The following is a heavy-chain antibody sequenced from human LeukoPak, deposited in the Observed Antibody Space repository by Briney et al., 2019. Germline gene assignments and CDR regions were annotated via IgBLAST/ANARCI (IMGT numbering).Heavy chain of an antibody. Sequence: GGSLSLSCAASGFTFSNYWMNWVRQAPGKGLEWVANIKHDGSEKYYVDSVKGRFTISRDNAKNSLFLQMNSLRAEDTAVYYCARGLRWPDYWGQGTLVTVSS. CDR1: GFTFSNYW. V-gene: IGHV3-7*01. CDR3: ARGLRWPDY. J-gene: IGHJ4*02. D-gene: IGHD5-24*01. CDR2: IKHDGSEK.